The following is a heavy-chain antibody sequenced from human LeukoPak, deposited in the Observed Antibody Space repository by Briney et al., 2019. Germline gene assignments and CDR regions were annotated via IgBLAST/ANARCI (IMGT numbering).Heavy chain of an antibody. V-gene: IGHV4-34*01. Sequence: SETLSLTCAVYGGSFSGYYWSWIRQPPGKGLEWIGEINHSGSTNYNPSLKSRVTISVDTSKNQFSLKLSSVTAADTAVYYCAREKNRTPRNYHFDYWGQGTLVTVSS. CDR2: INHSGST. CDR1: GGSFSGYY. CDR3: AREKNRTPRNYHFDY. D-gene: IGHD5-24*01. J-gene: IGHJ4*02.